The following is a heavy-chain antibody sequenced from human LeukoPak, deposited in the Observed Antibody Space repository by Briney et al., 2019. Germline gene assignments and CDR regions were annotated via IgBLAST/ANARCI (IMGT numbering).Heavy chain of an antibody. CDR3: ARESHDFRGFDP. CDR2: INHNGST. D-gene: IGHD3-3*01. CDR1: GGSFSGYY. V-gene: IGHV4-34*01. Sequence: SETLSLTCAVYGGSFSGYYWSWIRQPPGKGLEWIGEINHNGSTNYNPSLKSRVTISVDTSKNQFSLKLSSVTAADTAVYYCARESHDFRGFDPWGQGTLVTVSS. J-gene: IGHJ5*02.